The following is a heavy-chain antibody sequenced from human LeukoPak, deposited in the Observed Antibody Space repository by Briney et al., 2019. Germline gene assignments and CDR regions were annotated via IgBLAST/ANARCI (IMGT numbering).Heavy chain of an antibody. Sequence: ASVKVSCKVSGYTLTELSMHWVRQAPGKGLEWMGGFDPEDGETIYAQKFQGRVTMTRDTSTSTLYMELSSLRSEDTAVFYCAREYSGTYSNFDYWGQGTLVTVSS. CDR2: FDPEDGET. D-gene: IGHD1-26*01. CDR1: GYTLTELS. J-gene: IGHJ4*02. V-gene: IGHV1-24*01. CDR3: AREYSGTYSNFDY.